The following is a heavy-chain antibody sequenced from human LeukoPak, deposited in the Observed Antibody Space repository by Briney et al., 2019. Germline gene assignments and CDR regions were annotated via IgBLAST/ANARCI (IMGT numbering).Heavy chain of an antibody. CDR3: ARVRCTNGICYAGYYYYMDV. V-gene: IGHV4-61*02. D-gene: IGHD2-8*01. CDR2: IYTTGST. CDR1: GGSINSGTYY. Sequence: SETLSLTCTVSGGSINSGTYYWSWIRQPAGKGLEWIGRIYTTGSTKYNPSLKSRVTISVDTSKNQLSLKLSSVAAADTAVYYCARVRCTNGICYAGYYYYMDVWGKGTTVTVSS. J-gene: IGHJ6*03.